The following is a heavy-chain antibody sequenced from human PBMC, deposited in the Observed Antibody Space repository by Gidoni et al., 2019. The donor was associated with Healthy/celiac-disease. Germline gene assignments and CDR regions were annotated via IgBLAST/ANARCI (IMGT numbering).Heavy chain of an antibody. J-gene: IGHJ4*02. CDR1: GGSVSSGSYY. Sequence: QVQLQESGPGLVKPSETLSLTCTVSGGSVSSGSYYWSWIRQPPGKGLEWIGYIYYSGSTNYNPSLKSRVTISVDTSKNQFSLKLSSVTAADTAVYYCASGMGSSSKFDYWGQGTLVTVSS. CDR3: ASGMGSSSKFDY. V-gene: IGHV4-61*01. CDR2: IYYSGST. D-gene: IGHD6-6*01.